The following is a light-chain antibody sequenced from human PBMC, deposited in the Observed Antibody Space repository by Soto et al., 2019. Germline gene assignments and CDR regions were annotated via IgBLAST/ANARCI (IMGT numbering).Light chain of an antibody. CDR2: TAS. J-gene: IGKJ2*01. CDR3: QEYNSHSRYT. V-gene: IGKV1-5*03. CDR1: QSISSW. Sequence: DIQMTQSPSTLSASVEDRVTITCRASQSISSWLAWYQQKPGKAPKLLIYTASSLESGVPSRFSGSGSGTEFTLTISSLQPDDFATYYCQEYNSHSRYTFGQGTKLEIK.